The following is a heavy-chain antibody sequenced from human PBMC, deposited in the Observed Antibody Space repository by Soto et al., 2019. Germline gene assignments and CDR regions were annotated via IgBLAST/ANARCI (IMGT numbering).Heavy chain of an antibody. J-gene: IGHJ4*02. CDR3: ARESEARPSNFYY. V-gene: IGHV3-21*01. Sequence: GGSLRLSCVASGFPFSRYSMNLVRQAPGKGLEWVSSISITTNYIYYADSMKGRFTVSRENAENSVYLDMNSLSAEDTAVYYCARESEARPSNFYYWAQGSLVTVSS. CDR2: ISITTNYI. CDR1: GFPFSRYS.